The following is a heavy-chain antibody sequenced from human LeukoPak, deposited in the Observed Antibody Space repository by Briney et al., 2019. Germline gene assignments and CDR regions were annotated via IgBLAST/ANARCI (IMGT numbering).Heavy chain of an antibody. Sequence: HPGGSLRLPCAAPGFTFSSYGMPWVRQAPAKGLEWVPFIRYDGSNKSYADSVKGRFTISRDNSKNTLYLQMNSLRAEDTAVYYCAKARGYSSSWYEANWFDPWGQGTLVTVSS. J-gene: IGHJ5*02. CDR2: IRYDGSNK. CDR3: AKARGYSSSWYEANWFDP. CDR1: GFTFSSYG. D-gene: IGHD6-13*01. V-gene: IGHV3-30*02.